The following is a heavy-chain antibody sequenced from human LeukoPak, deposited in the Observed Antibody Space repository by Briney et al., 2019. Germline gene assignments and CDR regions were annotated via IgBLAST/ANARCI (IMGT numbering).Heavy chain of an antibody. Sequence: GGSLRISCTAPGFTFGDYAVNWFRQAPGKGLEWVGFIRGKAYGGTTECAASVKGRITISRDHSKSIAYLQMNSLKTEDTAVYYCTRDRSTEVVITLPTFDYWGQGTLVTVSS. CDR1: GFTFGDYA. V-gene: IGHV3-49*03. CDR2: IRGKAYGGTT. J-gene: IGHJ4*02. CDR3: TRDRSTEVVITLPTFDY. D-gene: IGHD3-22*01.